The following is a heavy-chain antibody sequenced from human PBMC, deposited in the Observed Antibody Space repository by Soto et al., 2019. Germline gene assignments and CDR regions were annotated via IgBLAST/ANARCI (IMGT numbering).Heavy chain of an antibody. CDR2: ISGHNGNT. V-gene: IGHV1-18*01. CDR1: GYNFTNYG. J-gene: IGHJ4*02. D-gene: IGHD3-22*01. Sequence: ASVKVSCKASGYNFTNYGISWVRQAPGQGLEWMGWISGHNGNTNYAQKIQGRVTMTTDTSTGTAYMELRSLRSDDTAVYYCAREDDSSGYYYIDYWGQGTLVTV. CDR3: AREDDSSGYYYIDY.